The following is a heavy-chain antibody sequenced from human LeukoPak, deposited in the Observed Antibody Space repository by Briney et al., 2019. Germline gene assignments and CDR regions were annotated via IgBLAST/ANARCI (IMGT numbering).Heavy chain of an antibody. D-gene: IGHD3-10*01. V-gene: IGHV3-33*01. J-gene: IGHJ6*02. Sequence: GGSLRLSCAASGFTFSSYGMHWVRQAPGKGLEWVAVIWYDGSNKYYADSVKGRFTISRDNSKNTLYLQMNSLRAEDTAVYYCAGEMVRGSFYGMDVWGQGTTVTVSS. CDR3: AGEMVRGSFYGMDV. CDR1: GFTFSSYG. CDR2: IWYDGSNK.